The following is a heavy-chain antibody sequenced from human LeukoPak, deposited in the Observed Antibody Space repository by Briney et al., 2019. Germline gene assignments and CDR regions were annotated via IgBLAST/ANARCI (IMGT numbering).Heavy chain of an antibody. V-gene: IGHV1-18*01. CDR2: ISAYNGNT. CDR1: GYTFTSYG. J-gene: IGHJ4*02. CDR3: ARVEVGATRPAGFDY. D-gene: IGHD1-26*01. Sequence: GASVKVSCKASGYTFTSYGISWVRQAPGQGLEWMGWISAYNGNTNYAQKLQGRVTMTTDTSTSTAYMELRSLRSDDTAVYYCARVEVGATRPAGFDYWAREPWSPSPQ.